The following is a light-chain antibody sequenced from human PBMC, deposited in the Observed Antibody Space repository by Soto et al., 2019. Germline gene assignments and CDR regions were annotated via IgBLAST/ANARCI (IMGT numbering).Light chain of an antibody. Sequence: EIVLTQSPGTLSLSPGERATLSCRASQSVSSNYLAWYQQKPGQAPSLLIYGASIRATGIPDRFSGSGSGTDFTLTISRLEPEDSAVYYCQQYGSSPWTFGQGTKVEIK. CDR1: QSVSSNY. V-gene: IGKV3-20*01. CDR3: QQYGSSPWT. CDR2: GAS. J-gene: IGKJ1*01.